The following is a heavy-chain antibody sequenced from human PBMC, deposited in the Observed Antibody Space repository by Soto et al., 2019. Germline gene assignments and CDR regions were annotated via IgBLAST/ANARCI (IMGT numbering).Heavy chain of an antibody. CDR1: GGSISSYY. J-gene: IGHJ6*03. Sequence: SETLSLTCTVSGGSISSYYWSWIRQPPGKGLEWIGYIYYSGSTNYNPSLKSRVTISVDTSKNQFSLKLSSVTAADTAVYYCARSTPLYYYYMDVWGKGTTVTVSS. CDR3: ARSTPLYYYYMDV. V-gene: IGHV4-59*08. CDR2: IYYSGST. D-gene: IGHD4-17*01.